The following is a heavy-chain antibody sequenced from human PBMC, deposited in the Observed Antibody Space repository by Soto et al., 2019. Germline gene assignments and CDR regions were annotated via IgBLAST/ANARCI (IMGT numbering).Heavy chain of an antibody. V-gene: IGHV1-69*13. CDR2: IIPIFGTA. CDR3: ARVGSMVRGVIMDYYYYGMDV. Sequence: SVKVSYKASGGTFSSYAISWVRQAPGQGLEWMGGIIPIFGTANYAQKFQGRVTITADESTSTAYMELSSLRSEDTAVYYCARVGSMVRGVIMDYYYYGMDVWGQGTTVTVSS. J-gene: IGHJ6*02. CDR1: GGTFSSYA. D-gene: IGHD3-10*01.